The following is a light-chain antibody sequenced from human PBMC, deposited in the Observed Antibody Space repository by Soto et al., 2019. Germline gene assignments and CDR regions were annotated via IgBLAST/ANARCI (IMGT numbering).Light chain of an antibody. V-gene: IGKV3-11*01. Sequence: EIVLTQSPATLSVSPGDRATLSCRASQSVSRYLAWYQQKAGQAPRLVMYDAATRATGIPDRFSGSGSGTDFTLTISSLEPEDFAVYYCQQRGNWPLTFGQGTRREIQ. CDR3: QQRGNWPLT. CDR2: DAA. CDR1: QSVSRY. J-gene: IGKJ5*01.